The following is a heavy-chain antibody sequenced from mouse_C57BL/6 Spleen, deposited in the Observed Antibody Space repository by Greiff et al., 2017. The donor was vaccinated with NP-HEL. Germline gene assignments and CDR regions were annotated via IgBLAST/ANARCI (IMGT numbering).Heavy chain of an antibody. D-gene: IGHD1-1*02. V-gene: IGHV5-4*01. Sequence: EVKLVESGGGLVKPGGSLKLSCAASGFTFSSYAMSWVRQTPEKRLEWVATISDGGSYTYYPDNVKGRFTISRDNAKNNLYLQMSHLKSEDTAMYYCAREGGPYGYFDYWGQGTTLTVSS. J-gene: IGHJ2*01. CDR1: GFTFSSYA. CDR2: ISDGGSYT. CDR3: AREGGPYGYFDY.